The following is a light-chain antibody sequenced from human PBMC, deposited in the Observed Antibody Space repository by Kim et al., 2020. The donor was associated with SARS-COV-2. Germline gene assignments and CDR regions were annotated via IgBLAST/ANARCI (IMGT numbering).Light chain of an antibody. V-gene: IGKV3-20*01. CDR3: QHYGGTPYT. J-gene: IGKJ2*01. CDR1: QSVTNNY. CDR2: GAS. Sequence: EIVLTQSPGTLSLSPGERATLSCRASQSVTNNYLAWYQQKPGQAPRLLIYGASKRATGIPDRFSGSGSGTDFTLTIRRLEPEDFAVYYCQHYGGTPYTFGQGTKLEI.